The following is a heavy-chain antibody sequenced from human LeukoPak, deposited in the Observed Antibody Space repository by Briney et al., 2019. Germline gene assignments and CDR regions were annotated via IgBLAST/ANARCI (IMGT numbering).Heavy chain of an antibody. Sequence: GGSLRLSCAASGFTFSSYSMNWVRQAPGKGLEWVSYISSSSSTIYYADSVKGRFTISRDNAKNSLYLQMNGLRAEDTAVYYCARDFRRDYYYDSSGSEGDDAFDIWGQGTMVTVSS. CDR2: ISSSSSTI. CDR3: ARDFRRDYYYDSSGSEGDDAFDI. V-gene: IGHV3-48*01. J-gene: IGHJ3*02. D-gene: IGHD3-22*01. CDR1: GFTFSSYS.